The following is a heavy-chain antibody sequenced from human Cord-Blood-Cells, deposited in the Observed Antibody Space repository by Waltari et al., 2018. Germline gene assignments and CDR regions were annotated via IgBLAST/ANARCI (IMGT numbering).Heavy chain of an antibody. D-gene: IGHD6-13*01. CDR2: INPSGGST. CDR3: ARLHPIAAAGRRGFDY. V-gene: IGHV1-46*01. J-gene: IGHJ4*02. Sequence: QVQLVPSGAEVKKPGASVVVSYRAAGYTCTRYYMHWVRQTHGQGLEWMGIINPSGGSTSYAQKFQGRVTMTRDTSTSTVYMELSSLRSEDTAVYYCARLHPIAAAGRRGFDYWGQGTLVTVSS. CDR1: GYTCTRYY.